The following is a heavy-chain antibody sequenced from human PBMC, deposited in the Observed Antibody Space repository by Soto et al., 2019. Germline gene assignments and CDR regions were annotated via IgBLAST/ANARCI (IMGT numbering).Heavy chain of an antibody. J-gene: IGHJ4*02. Sequence: QMQLVESGGGVVQPGRSLRVSCATSGFAFSYYGIHWVRQAPGKGLEWVADISHDGKDKWYADSVKGRFTISRDNSENPLYLQMNGLRSEDTAVYFGASGEGRTGRDTRFDYWGKGTLVTVSS. V-gene: IGHV3-30*03. CDR2: ISHDGKDK. CDR1: GFAFSYYG. D-gene: IGHD3-10*01. CDR3: ASGEGRTGRDTRFDY.